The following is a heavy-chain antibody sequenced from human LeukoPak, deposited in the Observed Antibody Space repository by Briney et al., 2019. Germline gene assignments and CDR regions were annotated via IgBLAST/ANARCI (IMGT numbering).Heavy chain of an antibody. V-gene: IGHV4-31*03. J-gene: IGHJ4*02. CDR1: GGSISSGGYY. CDR2: VYYSGST. D-gene: IGHD4-17*01. CDR3: ARAPDWGYGDYLFDY. Sequence: SETLSLTCTVSGGSISSGGYYWSWIRQHPGKGLEWIGYVYYSGSTYYNPSLKSRVTISVDTSKNQFSLKLSSVTAADTAVYYCARAPDWGYGDYLFDYWGQGTLVTVSS.